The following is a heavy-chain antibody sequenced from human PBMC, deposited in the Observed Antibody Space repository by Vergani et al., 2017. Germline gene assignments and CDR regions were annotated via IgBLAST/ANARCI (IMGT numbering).Heavy chain of an antibody. CDR1: GYTFTSYD. CDR3: ARAKTGGKKLDRPWFDP. V-gene: IGHV1-8*01. Sequence: QVQLVQSGTEVKKPGASVKVSCKASGYTFTSYDINWVRQATGQGLEWMGWMNPNRGNTGYAQKFQGRDTMTRNTSISTAYMRLSSLRSEDTGVYYCARAKTGGKKLDRPWFDPWGQVTLVTVSS. D-gene: IGHD1-1*01. CDR2: MNPNRGNT. J-gene: IGHJ5*02.